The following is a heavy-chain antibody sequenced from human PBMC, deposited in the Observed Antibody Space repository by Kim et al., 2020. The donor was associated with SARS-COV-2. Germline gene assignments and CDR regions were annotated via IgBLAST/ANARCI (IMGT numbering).Heavy chain of an antibody. V-gene: IGHV3-21*01. D-gene: IGHD6-19*01. CDR1: GFTFSSYS. Sequence: GGSLRLSCAASGFTFSSYSMNWVRQAPGKGLEWVSSISSSSSYIYYADSVKGRFTISRDNAKNSLYLQMNSLRAEDTAVYYCAHPGIAVAGTGVVWGQGTLVTVSS. CDR2: ISSSSSYI. CDR3: AHPGIAVAGTGVV. J-gene: IGHJ4*02.